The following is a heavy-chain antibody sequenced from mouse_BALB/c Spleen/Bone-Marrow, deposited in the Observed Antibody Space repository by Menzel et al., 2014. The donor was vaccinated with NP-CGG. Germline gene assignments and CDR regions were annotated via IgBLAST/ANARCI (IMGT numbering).Heavy chain of an antibody. CDR3: ARDHRPWYFDV. Sequence: DVKLVESGGGLVQPGGSLKLSCAASGFTFSSYGMSWVRQTPDKRLDLVATINNNGGSTYYPDSVKGRSTISRDNAKNTLYLQMSSLKSEDTAMYYCARDHRPWYFDVWGAGTTVTVSS. J-gene: IGHJ1*01. CDR1: GFTFSSYG. V-gene: IGHV5-6-3*01. CDR2: INNNGGST.